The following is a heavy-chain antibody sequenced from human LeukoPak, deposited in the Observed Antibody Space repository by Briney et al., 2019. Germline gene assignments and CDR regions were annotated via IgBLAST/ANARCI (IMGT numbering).Heavy chain of an antibody. D-gene: IGHD3-22*01. Sequence: PGGSLRLSCAASGFTFSSYAMSWVRQAPGKGLEWVSAISGSAGSTDYADSVKGRLTISRDNSKNTLYLQMNSLRAEDTAVYYCAKGDSDSSGYYLVWGQGTLVTVSS. CDR1: GFTFSSYA. CDR2: ISGSAGST. CDR3: AKGDSDSSGYYLV. J-gene: IGHJ4*02. V-gene: IGHV3-23*01.